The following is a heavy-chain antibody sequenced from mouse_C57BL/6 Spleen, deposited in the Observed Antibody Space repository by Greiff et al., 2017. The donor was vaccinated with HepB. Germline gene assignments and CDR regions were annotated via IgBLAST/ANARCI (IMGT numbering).Heavy chain of an antibody. J-gene: IGHJ3*01. D-gene: IGHD1-1*01. CDR2: IHPNSGST. Sequence: QVQLQQPGAELVKPGASVKLSCKASGYTFTSYWMHWVKQRPGQGLEWIGMIHPNSGSTNYNEKFKSKATLTVDKSSSTAYMQLSSLTSEDSAVSYCARGDYGSSPAWFAYWGQGTLVTVSA. CDR1: GYTFTSYW. V-gene: IGHV1-64*01. CDR3: ARGDYGSSPAWFAY.